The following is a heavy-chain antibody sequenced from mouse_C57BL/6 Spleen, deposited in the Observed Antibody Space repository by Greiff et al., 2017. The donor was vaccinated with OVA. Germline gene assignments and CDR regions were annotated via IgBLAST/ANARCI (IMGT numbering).Heavy chain of an antibody. CDR1: GYTFTDYY. CDR2: INPNNGGT. Sequence: EVQLQQSGPELVKPGASVKISCKASGYTFTDYYMNWVKQSHGKSLEWIGDINPNNGGTSYNQKFKGKATLTVDKSSSTAYMELRSLTSEDSAVYYCARDGSSLAYWGQGTLVTVSA. V-gene: IGHV1-26*01. J-gene: IGHJ3*01. D-gene: IGHD1-1*01. CDR3: ARDGSSLAY.